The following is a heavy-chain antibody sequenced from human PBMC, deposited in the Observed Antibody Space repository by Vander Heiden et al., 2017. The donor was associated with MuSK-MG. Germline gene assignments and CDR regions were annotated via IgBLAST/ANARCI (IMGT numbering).Heavy chain of an antibody. V-gene: IGHV3-74*01. CDR3: ARGVSGWNNWFDP. CDR1: GFTLSSNW. CDR2: ISSDGSST. D-gene: IGHD6-19*01. Sequence: EVQLVESGGGLVQPGGSLRFSCAAFGFTLSSNWMHWVRQAPGKGLVWVSRISSDGSSTTYADSVKGRFTISRDNAKNTLYLQMNSRRAEDTAVYYCARGVSGWNNWFDPWGQGTLVTVSS. J-gene: IGHJ5*02.